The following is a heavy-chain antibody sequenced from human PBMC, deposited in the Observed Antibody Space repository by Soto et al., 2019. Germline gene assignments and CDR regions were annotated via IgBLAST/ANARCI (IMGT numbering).Heavy chain of an antibody. J-gene: IGHJ4*02. V-gene: IGHV1-69*12. CDR3: ARSGGLDRDFNY. CDR2: IIPMFDTP. CDR1: GGTFSSDS. D-gene: IGHD2-15*01. Sequence: QVQLVQSGAEVKKPGSSVKVSCKASGGTFSSDSFSWVRQAPGQGLEWMGGIIPMFDTPIYAQKFQDRVTITADEATSTAYMQLSSLRSGDTAVYYCARSGGLDRDFNYWGQRSLVTVSS.